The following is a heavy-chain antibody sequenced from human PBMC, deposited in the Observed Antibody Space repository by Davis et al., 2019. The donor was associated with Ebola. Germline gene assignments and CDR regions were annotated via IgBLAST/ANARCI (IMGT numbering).Heavy chain of an antibody. CDR2: ISAYNGNT. CDR1: GYTFTSYG. V-gene: IGHV1-18*01. Sequence: ASVKVSCKASGYTFTSYGITWVRQAPGQGLEWMGWISAYNGNTNYAQKLQGRVTMTTDTSTGTAYMELRSLRSDDTAVYYCARDRSGDHLYCSGGSCYSGYYFDYWGQGTLVTVSS. J-gene: IGHJ4*02. CDR3: ARDRSGDHLYCSGGSCYSGYYFDY. D-gene: IGHD2-15*01.